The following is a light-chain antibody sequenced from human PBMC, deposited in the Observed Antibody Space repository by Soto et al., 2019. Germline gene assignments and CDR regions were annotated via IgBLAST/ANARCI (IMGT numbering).Light chain of an antibody. V-gene: IGKV3D-20*02. CDR2: GAS. J-gene: IGKJ5*01. CDR3: QQRSNWPIP. Sequence: VLTQSPVTLSLSPGERATLSCRASQTVTSNFLAWYQEKPGQAPRLPIYGASSRATDIPARFSGSGSGTDFTLTINNLDPEDFAVYYCQQRSNWPIPFGQGTR. CDR1: QTVTSNF.